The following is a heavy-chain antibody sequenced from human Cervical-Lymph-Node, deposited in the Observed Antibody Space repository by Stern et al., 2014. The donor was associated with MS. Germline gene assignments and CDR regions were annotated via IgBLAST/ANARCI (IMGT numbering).Heavy chain of an antibody. D-gene: IGHD6-19*01. CDR3: ARSDFPSSGWYVFDY. Sequence: VHLVESGAEVKKPGASVKVSCKASGYTFTSYGISWVRQAPGQGLEWMGWISAYNGNTNYAQKLQGRVTMTTDTPTSTAYMELRSLRSDDTAVYYCARSDFPSSGWYVFDYWGQGTLVTVSS. V-gene: IGHV1-18*01. CDR2: ISAYNGNT. CDR1: GYTFTSYG. J-gene: IGHJ4*02.